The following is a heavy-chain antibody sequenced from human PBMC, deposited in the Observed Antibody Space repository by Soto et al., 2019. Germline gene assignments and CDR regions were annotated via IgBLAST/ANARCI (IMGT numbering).Heavy chain of an antibody. J-gene: IGHJ3*01. V-gene: IGHV3-23*01. CDR3: AKDRGIIVKAGDAFDV. D-gene: IGHD3-16*02. CDR1: GFTLSMSA. CDR2: ISDSGERT. Sequence: EVQLMESGGGLVQPGGSLRLSCAGSGFTLSMSAVSWVRQAPGKGLEWVYYISDSGERTYYAESVKGRFTSSRDRSKNTVSLQMNTLRAEDTALYYCAKDRGIIVKAGDAFDVWGQGTMVTVSS.